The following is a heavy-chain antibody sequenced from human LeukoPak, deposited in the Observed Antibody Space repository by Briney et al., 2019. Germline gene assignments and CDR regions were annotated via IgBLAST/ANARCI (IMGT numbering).Heavy chain of an antibody. V-gene: IGHV3-23*01. CDR2: ISGSGGST. CDR1: GFTFSSYA. J-gene: IGHJ6*02. Sequence: GGSLRLSCAASGFTFSSYAMSWVRQAPGKGLEWVSAISGSGGSTSYADSVKGRFTISRDNSKNTLYLQMNSLRAEDTAVYYCAKGLVAVAGVYYYYGMDVWGQGTTVTVSS. CDR3: AKGLVAVAGVYYYYGMDV. D-gene: IGHD6-19*01.